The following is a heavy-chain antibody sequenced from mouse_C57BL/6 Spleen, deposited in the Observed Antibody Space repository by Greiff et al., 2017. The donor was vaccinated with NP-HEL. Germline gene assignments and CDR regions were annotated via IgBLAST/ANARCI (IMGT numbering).Heavy chain of an antibody. V-gene: IGHV5-16*01. Sequence: EVMLVESEGGLVQPGSSMKLSCTASGFTFSDYYMAWVRQVPEKGLEWVANINYDGSSTYYLDSLKSRFIISRDNAKNILYLQMSSLKSEDTATYYCARSDYDVMDYWGQGTSVTVSS. CDR2: INYDGSST. CDR1: GFTFSDYY. J-gene: IGHJ4*01. CDR3: ARSDYDVMDY.